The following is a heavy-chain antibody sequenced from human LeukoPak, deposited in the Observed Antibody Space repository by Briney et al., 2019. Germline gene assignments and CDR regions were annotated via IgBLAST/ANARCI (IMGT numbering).Heavy chain of an antibody. Sequence: PGGSLRLSCAASGFTFSSYWMHWVRQAPGKGLVCVSRIKTDGSSTTYADSVKGRFTISRDNAKNSLYLQMNSLRAEDTALYYCAKQGAYYYDSSGEGGFDPWGQGTLVTVSS. V-gene: IGHV3-74*01. CDR3: AKQGAYYYDSSGEGGFDP. CDR1: GFTFSSYW. D-gene: IGHD3-22*01. CDR2: IKTDGSST. J-gene: IGHJ5*02.